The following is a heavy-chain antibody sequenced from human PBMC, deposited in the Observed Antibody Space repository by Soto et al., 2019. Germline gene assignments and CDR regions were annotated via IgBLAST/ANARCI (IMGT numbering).Heavy chain of an antibody. CDR2: ISYDGSNK. CDR1: GFTFSSYG. CDR3: AKDGGYCSGGSCPPAGY. J-gene: IGHJ4*02. Sequence: QVQLVESGGGVVQPGRSLRLSCAASGFTFSSYGMHWVRQAPGKGLEWVAVISYDGSNKYYADSVKGRFTISRDNSKNTLYLQMNSLRAEDTAVYYCAKDGGYCSGGSCPPAGYWGQGTLVTLSS. D-gene: IGHD2-15*01. V-gene: IGHV3-30*18.